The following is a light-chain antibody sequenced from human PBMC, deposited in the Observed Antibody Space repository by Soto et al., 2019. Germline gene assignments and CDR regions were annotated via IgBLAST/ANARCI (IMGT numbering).Light chain of an antibody. J-gene: IGKJ4*01. Sequence: EIVLTQFPGTLSLSSGERATLSCRASQSVRSNYLAWYQQKPGQAPRLLIYGASRRATGIPDRFGGSGSGTDFTLTISRLEPEDFAVYYCQQYASSPLTFGGGTKVEIK. V-gene: IGKV3-20*01. CDR3: QQYASSPLT. CDR1: QSVRSNY. CDR2: GAS.